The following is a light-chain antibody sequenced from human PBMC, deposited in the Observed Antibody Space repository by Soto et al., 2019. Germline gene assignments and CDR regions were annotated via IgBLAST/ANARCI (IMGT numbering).Light chain of an antibody. V-gene: IGLV2-14*01. CDR2: EVT. CDR3: SSYTSSSTYV. Sequence: QSALAQPASVSGSPGQSITISCTGTGSDVGGYDYVSWYQHHPGKAPKVMIYEVTNRPSGVSNRFSGSKSGNTASLTISGLLAEDEADYYCSSYTSSSTYVFGTGNKV. J-gene: IGLJ1*01. CDR1: GSDVGGYDY.